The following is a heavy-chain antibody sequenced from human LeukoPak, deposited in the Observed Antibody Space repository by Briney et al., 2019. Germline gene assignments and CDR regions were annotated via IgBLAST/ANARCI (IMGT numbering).Heavy chain of an antibody. J-gene: IGHJ4*02. D-gene: IGHD3-22*01. CDR2: ISGSGGST. CDR1: GFTFSSYA. V-gene: IGHV3-23*01. CDR3: AKGGHYYDSSGYYYLFDY. Sequence: GGSLRLSCAASGFTFSSYAMSWVRQAAGKGLEWVSAISGSGGSTYYADSVKGRFTISRDNSKNTLYLQMNSLRAEDTAVYYCAKGGHYYDSSGYYYLFDYWGQGTLVTVSS.